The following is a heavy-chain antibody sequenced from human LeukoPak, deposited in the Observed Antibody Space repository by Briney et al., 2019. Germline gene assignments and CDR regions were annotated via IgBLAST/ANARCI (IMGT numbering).Heavy chain of an antibody. CDR1: GLTFRSYA. V-gene: IGHV3-30-3*01. Sequence: PGGSLRLSCAASGLTFRSYAMHWVRQAPGKGLEWVAVMSYDGSNKYYADSVKGRFTISRDNSENTLYLQMNSLRAEDTAVYYCARDTQQLVQGGLYWGQGTLVTVSS. CDR2: MSYDGSNK. CDR3: ARDTQQLVQGGLY. J-gene: IGHJ4*02. D-gene: IGHD6-13*01.